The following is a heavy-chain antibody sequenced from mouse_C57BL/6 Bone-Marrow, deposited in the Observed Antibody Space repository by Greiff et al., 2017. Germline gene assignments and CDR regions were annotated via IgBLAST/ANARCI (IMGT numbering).Heavy chain of an antibody. V-gene: IGHV1-58*01. D-gene: IGHD1-1*01. CDR3: ARRHGDYGSSYWYFDV. CDR2: IYIGNGYT. J-gene: IGHJ1*03. Sequence: VQLKESGAELVRPGSSVKMSCKTSGYTFTSYGINWVKQRPGQGLEWIGYIYIGNGYTEYNEKFKGKATLTSDTSSSTSYMQLSSLTSEDSAIYFCARRHGDYGSSYWYFDVWGTGTTVTVSS. CDR1: GYTFTSYG.